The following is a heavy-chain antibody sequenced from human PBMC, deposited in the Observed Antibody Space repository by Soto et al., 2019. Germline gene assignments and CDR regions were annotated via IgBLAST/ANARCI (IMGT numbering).Heavy chain of an antibody. CDR2: IYPGDSDT. D-gene: IGHD6-19*01. J-gene: IGHJ6*02. CDR3: ARKGIAVAGPGDHHGMDV. V-gene: IGHV5-51*01. Sequence: PGESLKISCKGTGYSFTRYWIGWVRQMPGKGLEWMGIIYPGDSDTRYSPPFQGQVTISADKSISTAYLQWSSLKASDTAMYYWARKGIAVAGPGDHHGMDVWGQGTTVTVSS. CDR1: GYSFTRYW.